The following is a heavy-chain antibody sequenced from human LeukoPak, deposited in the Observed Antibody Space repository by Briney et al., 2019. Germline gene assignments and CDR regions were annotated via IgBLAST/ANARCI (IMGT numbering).Heavy chain of an antibody. CDR2: ISYDGSNK. Sequence: GRSLRLSCAASGFTFSSYAMHWVRQAPGKGLEWVAVISYDGSNKYYADSMKGRFTISRDNSKNTLYLQMNSLRAEDTAVYYCARGHQLLYSGLAYYFDYWGQGTLVTVSS. V-gene: IGHV3-30-3*01. D-gene: IGHD2-2*02. CDR3: ARGHQLLYSGLAYYFDY. J-gene: IGHJ4*02. CDR1: GFTFSSYA.